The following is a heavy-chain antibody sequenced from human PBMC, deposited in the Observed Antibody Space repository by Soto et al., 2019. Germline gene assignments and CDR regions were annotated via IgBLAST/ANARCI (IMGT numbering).Heavy chain of an antibody. CDR3: ARADIVVVVAATKSYYYYMDV. CDR2: TYYRSKWYN. CDR1: GDSVSSNSAA. V-gene: IGHV6-1*01. D-gene: IGHD2-15*01. J-gene: IGHJ6*03. Sequence: PSQPLSLTCAISGDSVSSNSAAWNWIRQSPSRGLEWLGRTYYRSKWYNDYAVSVKSRITINPDTSKNQFFLQLNSVTPEDTAVYYCARADIVVVVAATKSYYYYMDVWGKGTTVTVSS.